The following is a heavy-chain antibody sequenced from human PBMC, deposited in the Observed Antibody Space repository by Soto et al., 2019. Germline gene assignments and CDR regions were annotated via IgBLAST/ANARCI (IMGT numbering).Heavy chain of an antibody. D-gene: IGHD3-10*01. CDR1: GGSISSYY. V-gene: IGHV4-59*08. J-gene: IGHJ4*02. Sequence: SETLSLTCTVSGGSISSYYWSWIRQPPGKGLERIGYIYYSGSTNYNPSLKSRVTISVDTSKNQFSLKLSSVTAADTAVYYCARLGPYYYGSGSSGSDSDFDYWGQGTLVTVSS. CDR3: ARLGPYYYGSGSSGSDSDFDY. CDR2: IYYSGST.